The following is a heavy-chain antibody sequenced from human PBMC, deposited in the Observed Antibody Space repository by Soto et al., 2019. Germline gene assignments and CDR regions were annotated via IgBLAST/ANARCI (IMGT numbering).Heavy chain of an antibody. CDR1: GFTYSSYA. J-gene: IGHJ4*02. Sequence: SLRLSCAASGFTYSSYAMSWVRQAPGEGLEWVSYISTSGSTIYYADSVKGRFTISRDNGKNPLYLQMNSLRAEDTAVYYCAYGGSCDYWGQGTLVTVSS. CDR2: ISTSGSTI. V-gene: IGHV3-48*03. CDR3: AYGGSCDY. D-gene: IGHD1-26*01.